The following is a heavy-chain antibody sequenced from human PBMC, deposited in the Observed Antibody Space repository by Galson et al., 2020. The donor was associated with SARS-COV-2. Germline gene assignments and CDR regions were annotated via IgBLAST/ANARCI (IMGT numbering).Heavy chain of an antibody. D-gene: IGHD3-22*01. CDR3: ARWYYYDSSGYYQGDNWFDP. J-gene: IGHJ5*02. CDR1: GYTFTSYG. Sequence: AGPVKVSCKASGYTFTSYGISWVRQAPGQGLEWMGWISAYNGNTNYAQKLQGRVTMTTDTSTSTAYMELRSLRSDDTAVYYCARWYYYDSSGYYQGDNWFDPWGQGTLVTVSS. V-gene: IGHV1-18*04. CDR2: ISAYNGNT.